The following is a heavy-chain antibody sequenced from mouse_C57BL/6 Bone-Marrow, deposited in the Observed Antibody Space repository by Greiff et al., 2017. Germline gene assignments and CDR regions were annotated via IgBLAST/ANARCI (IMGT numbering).Heavy chain of an antibody. CDR3: ARGYYDYEGY. J-gene: IGHJ4*01. Sequence: QVQLKESGAELARPGASVKLSCKASGYTFTSYGISWVKQRTGQGLEWIGEIYPRSGNTYYNEKFKGKATLTADKSSSTAYMELRSLTSEDSAVSFCARGYYDYEGYWGQGTSVTVSS. V-gene: IGHV1-81*01. CDR1: GYTFTSYG. D-gene: IGHD2-4*01. CDR2: IYPRSGNT.